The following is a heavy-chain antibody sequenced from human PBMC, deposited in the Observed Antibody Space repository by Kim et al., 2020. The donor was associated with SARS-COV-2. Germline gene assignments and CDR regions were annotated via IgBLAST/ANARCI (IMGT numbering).Heavy chain of an antibody. J-gene: IGHJ4*02. CDR3: ARLAIIAALNPADF. CDR1: GYSFSTYS. Sequence: GGSLRLSCAASGYSFSTYSLSWVRQAPGKGLEWVSSISTTSTYIYYADSVRGRFTISRDNAKNSLFLQMSSLTADDTAVYYCARLAIIAALNPADFWGQGTLVTVSS. V-gene: IGHV3-21*01. CDR2: ISTTSTYI. D-gene: IGHD6-6*01.